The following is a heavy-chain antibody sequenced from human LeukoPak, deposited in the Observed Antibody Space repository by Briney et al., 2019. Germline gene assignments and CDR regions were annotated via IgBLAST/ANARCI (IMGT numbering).Heavy chain of an antibody. Sequence: SETLALTCAVYGGYFSGYYWSWIRQPPGKGLEWIGEINHSGSTNYNPSLKSRVTISVDTSKNQFSLKLSSVTAADTAVYYCARERGSIAAAGTKHNWFDPWGQGTLVTVSS. CDR3: ARERGSIAAAGTKHNWFDP. D-gene: IGHD6-13*01. CDR2: INHSGST. V-gene: IGHV4-34*01. CDR1: GGYFSGYY. J-gene: IGHJ5*02.